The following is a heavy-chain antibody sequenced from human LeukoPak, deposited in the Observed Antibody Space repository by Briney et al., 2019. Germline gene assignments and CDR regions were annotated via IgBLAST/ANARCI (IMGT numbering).Heavy chain of an antibody. D-gene: IGHD6-13*01. J-gene: IGHJ5*02. CDR3: ASDRSSWNPGAPS. Sequence: PSETLSLTCTVSGGSISSSSYYWGWIRQPPGKGLEWIGSIYYSGSTYYYPSFKSRVTISVDTSKNQFSLKLSSVTAADTAVYYCASDRSSWNPGAPSWGQGTLVTVSS. CDR1: GGSISSSSYY. V-gene: IGHV4-39*01. CDR2: IYYSGST.